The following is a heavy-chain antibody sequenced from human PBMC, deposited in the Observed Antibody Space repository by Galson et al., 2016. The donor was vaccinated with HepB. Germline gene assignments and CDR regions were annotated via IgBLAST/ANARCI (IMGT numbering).Heavy chain of an antibody. D-gene: IGHD3-10*01. J-gene: IGHJ4*02. CDR1: GFTFSNYW. CDR3: ARSPRILWFEVDY. Sequence: SLRLSCAVSGFTFSNYWMHWVRQAPGQGLVWAARINTDGTDTHYADSVKGRFTISRDNAKSTVYLQMDSLRVDDTAVYYCARSPRILWFEVDYWGQGILVTVS. V-gene: IGHV3-74*01. CDR2: INTDGTDT.